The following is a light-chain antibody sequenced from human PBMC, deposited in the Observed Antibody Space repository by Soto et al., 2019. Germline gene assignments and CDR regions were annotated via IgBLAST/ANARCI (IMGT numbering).Light chain of an antibody. Sequence: DIQMTQSPSTLSASVGDRVTITCRASQSISSWLAWYQQKPGKAPKLLIYKASSLESGVPSRFSGSGSGTEFTLTIRSLQPDDFATYYCQQYNSYSPWTFGQGTKVDIK. CDR1: QSISSW. CDR2: KAS. V-gene: IGKV1-5*03. CDR3: QQYNSYSPWT. J-gene: IGKJ1*01.